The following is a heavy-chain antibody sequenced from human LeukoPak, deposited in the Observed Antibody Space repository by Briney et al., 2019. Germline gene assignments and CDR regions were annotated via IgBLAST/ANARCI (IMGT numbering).Heavy chain of an antibody. Sequence: GGSLRLSCAASGFTFSSYAMHWVRQAPGKGLEWVAVISYDGSNKYYADSVKGRFTISRDNSKNTLYLQMNSLRAEDTAVYYCARDLRLVQVLVVVAATASSLDYWGQGTLVTVSS. CDR2: ISYDGSNK. V-gene: IGHV3-30-3*01. CDR3: ARDLRLVQVLVVVAATASSLDY. CDR1: GFTFSSYA. D-gene: IGHD2-15*01. J-gene: IGHJ4*02.